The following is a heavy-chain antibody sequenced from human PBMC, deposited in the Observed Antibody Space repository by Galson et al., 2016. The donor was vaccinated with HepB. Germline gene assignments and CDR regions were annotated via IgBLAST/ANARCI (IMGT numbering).Heavy chain of an antibody. CDR3: VRGPHPYYDDLTGQDPWD. D-gene: IGHD3-9*01. V-gene: IGHV3-33*03. CDR1: GFTFRDYG. CDR2: IWYSGTNK. Sequence: SLRLSCAASGFTFRDYGMHWVRQAPGKGLQWVAFIWYSGTNKYYADSVEGRFTVSRDNARDTLFLQMSRLTDDDTGVYYCVRGPHPYYDDLTGQDPWDWGQGTMVIVSS. J-gene: IGHJ3*01.